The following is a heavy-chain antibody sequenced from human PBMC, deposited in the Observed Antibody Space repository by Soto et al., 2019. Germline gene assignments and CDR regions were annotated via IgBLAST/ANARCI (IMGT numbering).Heavy chain of an antibody. V-gene: IGHV3-48*01. CDR3: ASAYYNDYGDYKGFDY. Sequence: GGSLRLSCAASGFTFSSYSMNWVRQAPGKGLEWVSYISSSSSTIYYADSVKGRFTISRDNAKNSLYLQMNSLRAEDTAVYYCASAYYNDYGDYKGFDYWGQGTLVTVSS. J-gene: IGHJ4*02. CDR1: GFTFSSYS. CDR2: ISSSSSTI. D-gene: IGHD4-17*01.